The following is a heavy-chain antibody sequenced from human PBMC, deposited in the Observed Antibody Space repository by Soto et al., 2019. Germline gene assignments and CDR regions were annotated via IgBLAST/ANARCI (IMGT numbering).Heavy chain of an antibody. J-gene: IGHJ5*02. CDR1: GFTLSNYW. CDR3: ARAVPITGTTGGWFDP. CDR2: RKQDGSEK. V-gene: IGHV3-7*03. Sequence: VQLVESGGGVVQPGRSLRLSCAASGFTLSNYWMRWVRQAPGKGLEWVANRKQDGSEKYYVDSVKGRFTISRDNAKNSLYLQMNSLRAEDTAVYYCARAVPITGTTGGWFDPWGQGTLVTVSS. D-gene: IGHD1-7*01.